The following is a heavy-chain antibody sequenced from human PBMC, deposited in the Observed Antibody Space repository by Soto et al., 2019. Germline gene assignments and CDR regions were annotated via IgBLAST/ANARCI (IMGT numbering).Heavy chain of an antibody. D-gene: IGHD4-17*01. CDR2: IYHSGST. V-gene: IGHV4-30-2*01. CDR3: ARHLVYGDDGVTWFDP. Sequence: PSETLSLTCAVSGGSISSGGYSWSWIRQPPGKGLEWIGYIYHSGSTYYNPSLKSRVTISVDRSKNQFSLKLSSVTAADTAVYYCARHLVYGDDGVTWFDPWGQGTLVTVSS. J-gene: IGHJ5*02. CDR1: GGSISSGGYS.